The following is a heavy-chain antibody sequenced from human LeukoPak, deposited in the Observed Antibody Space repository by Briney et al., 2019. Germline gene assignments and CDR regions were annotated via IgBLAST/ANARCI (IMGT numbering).Heavy chain of an antibody. V-gene: IGHV3-74*01. CDR3: AREGDDYYDSSGPDY. J-gene: IGHJ4*02. Sequence: GGSLRLSCAASGFTFSSYWMHWVRQAPGKGLVWVSRINSDGSSTSYADSVKGRFTISRDNAKNTLYLQMNSLRAEDTAVYYCAREGDDYYDSSGPDYWGQGTLVTVSS. CDR2: INSDGSST. CDR1: GFTFSSYW. D-gene: IGHD3-22*01.